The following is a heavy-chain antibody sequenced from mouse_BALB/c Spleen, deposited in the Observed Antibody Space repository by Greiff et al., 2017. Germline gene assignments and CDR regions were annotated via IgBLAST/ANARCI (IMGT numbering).Heavy chain of an antibody. J-gene: IGHJ1*01. Sequence: EVQLVESGGGLVKPGGSLKLSCAASGFTFSSYAMSWVRQTPEKRLEWVASISSGGSTYYPDSVKGRFTISRDNARNILYLQMSSLRSEDTAMYYCARKATMITTWYFDVWGAGTTVTVSS. CDR3: ARKATMITTWYFDV. CDR1: GFTFSSYA. V-gene: IGHV5-6-5*01. CDR2: ISSGGST. D-gene: IGHD2-4*01.